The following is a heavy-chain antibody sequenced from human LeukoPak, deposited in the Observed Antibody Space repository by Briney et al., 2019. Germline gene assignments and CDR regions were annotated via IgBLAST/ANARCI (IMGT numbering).Heavy chain of an antibody. J-gene: IGHJ3*02. CDR2: ISYDGSNK. V-gene: IGHV3-30*14. D-gene: IGHD1-26*01. Sequence: GGSLRLSCAASGFTFSSYAMHWVRQAPGKGLEWVAVISYDGSNKYYADSVKGRFTISRDNSKNTLYLQMNSLRAEDTAVYYCARLHSGSYLDAFDIWGQGTMVTVSS. CDR1: GFTFSSYA. CDR3: ARLHSGSYLDAFDI.